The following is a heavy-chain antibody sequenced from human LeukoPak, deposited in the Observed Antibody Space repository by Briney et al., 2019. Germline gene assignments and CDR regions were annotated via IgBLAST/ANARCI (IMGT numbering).Heavy chain of an antibody. CDR3: ARERVVPAAMRGSSDYYYMDV. CDR2: IWYDGSNK. D-gene: IGHD2-2*01. J-gene: IGHJ6*03. CDR1: GFTFSSYA. Sequence: GGSLRLSCAASGFTFSSYAMHWVRQAPGKGLEWVAVIWYDGSNKYYADSVKGRFTISRDNSKNTLYLQMNSLRAENTAVYYCARERVVPAAMRGSSDYYYMDVWGKGTTVTVSS. V-gene: IGHV3-33*08.